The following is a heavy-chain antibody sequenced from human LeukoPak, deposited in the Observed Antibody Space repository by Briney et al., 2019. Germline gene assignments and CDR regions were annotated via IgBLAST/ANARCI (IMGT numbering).Heavy chain of an antibody. CDR3: ARTPKGEYSGYDKYYFDY. J-gene: IGHJ4*02. Sequence: ASVKVSCKASGGIFNNYAFSWVRQAPGQGLEWMGVIIPFFGTANYAQKFQGRVTITADDSASTAYMELNSLRSEDTAVYYCARTPKGEYSGYDKYYFDYWGQGTLVTVSS. CDR1: GGIFNNYA. D-gene: IGHD5-12*01. V-gene: IGHV1-69*13. CDR2: IIPFFGTA.